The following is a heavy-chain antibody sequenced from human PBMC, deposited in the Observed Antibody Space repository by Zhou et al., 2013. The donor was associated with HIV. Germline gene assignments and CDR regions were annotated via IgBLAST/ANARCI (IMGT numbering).Heavy chain of an antibody. Sequence: QVQLVQSGAEVKKPGSSVKVSCKASGGTFSSYAISWVRQAPGQGLEWMGGIIPIFGTANYAQKFQGRVTITTDESTSTAYMELSSLRSEDTAVYYCARVERYCSSTSCYRGEYFQHWGQGTLVTVSS. CDR3: ARVERYCSSTSCYRGEYFQH. J-gene: IGHJ1*01. D-gene: IGHD2-2*01. V-gene: IGHV1-69*05. CDR1: GGTFSSYA. CDR2: IIPIFGTA.